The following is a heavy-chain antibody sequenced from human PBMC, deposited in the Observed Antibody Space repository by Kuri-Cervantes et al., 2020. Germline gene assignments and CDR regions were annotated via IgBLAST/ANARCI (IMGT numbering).Heavy chain of an antibody. D-gene: IGHD2-21*01. J-gene: IGHJ3*02. CDR2: IIGSGGNT. CDR3: ARAGGADAFDI. V-gene: IGHV3-23*01. Sequence: GESLKISCAASGFTFSSYAMNWVRQIPGKGLEWVSSIIGSGGNTYIADSVKGRFTISRDNSKNTLFLQMNSLRVEDTAVYYCARAGGADAFDIWGQGTMVTVSS. CDR1: GFTFSSYA.